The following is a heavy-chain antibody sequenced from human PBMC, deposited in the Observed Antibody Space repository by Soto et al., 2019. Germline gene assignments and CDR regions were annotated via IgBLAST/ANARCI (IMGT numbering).Heavy chain of an antibody. Sequence: EVQLVESGGGLVQPGGSLRLSCAASGFTFSTYWMHWFRQAPGKGPEWVSRISSDGSVTDYAGSVKGRFPNSRYNAKNTLYLLMNILRSADTAWYYCVSAIISVGATTKGDYWVQGTLVTGSS. CDR2: ISSDGSVT. J-gene: IGHJ4*02. CDR3: VSAIISVGATTKGDY. CDR1: GFTFSTYW. V-gene: IGHV3-74*01. D-gene: IGHD1-26*01.